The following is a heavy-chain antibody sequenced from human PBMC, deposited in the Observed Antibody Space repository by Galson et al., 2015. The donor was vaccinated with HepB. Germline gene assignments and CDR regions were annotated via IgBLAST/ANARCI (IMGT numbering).Heavy chain of an antibody. CDR3: ARDPLEGLDSVGDWS. CDR1: GFTVRSNY. Sequence: SLRLSCAASGFTVRSNYMSWVRQAPGKGLEWVSVIYRDGAPYYADSVKGRFTISRDNSNNRVYLQMNSLRVDDTAVYYCARDPLEGLDSVGDWSWGQGTLVTVSS. V-gene: IGHV3-66*01. D-gene: IGHD3-9*01. J-gene: IGHJ5*02. CDR2: IYRDGAP.